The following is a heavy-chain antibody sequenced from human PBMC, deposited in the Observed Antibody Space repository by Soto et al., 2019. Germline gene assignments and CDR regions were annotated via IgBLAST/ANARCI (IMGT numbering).Heavy chain of an antibody. J-gene: IGHJ3*02. Sequence: SGPTLVNPTQTLTLTCTFSGFSLSTSGMCVSWIRQPPGKALEWLARIDWDDDKYYSTSLKTRLTISKDTSKNQVVLTMTNMDPVDTATYYCAHRRITSGSHNAFDIWGPGTMVTVSS. CDR2: IDWDDDK. D-gene: IGHD5-12*01. CDR1: GFSLSTSGMC. V-gene: IGHV2-70*12. CDR3: AHRRITSGSHNAFDI.